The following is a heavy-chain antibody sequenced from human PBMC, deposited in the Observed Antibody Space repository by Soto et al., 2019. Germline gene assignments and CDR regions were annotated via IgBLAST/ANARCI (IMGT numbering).Heavy chain of an antibody. D-gene: IGHD5-18*01. J-gene: IGHJ5*02. CDR2: INPNSGGT. Sequence: ASVKVSCKASGYTFTGYYMHWVRQAPGQGLEWMGWINPNSGGTNYAQKFQGWVTMTRDTSISTAYMELSRLRSDDTAVYYCARGSTWIQLWFFDPWGQGTLVTVSS. V-gene: IGHV1-2*04. CDR3: ARGSTWIQLWFFDP. CDR1: GYTFTGYY.